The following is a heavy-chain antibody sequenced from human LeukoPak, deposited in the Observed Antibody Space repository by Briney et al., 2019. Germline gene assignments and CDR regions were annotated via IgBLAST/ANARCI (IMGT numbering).Heavy chain of an antibody. Sequence: PGRSLRLSCAASGFTFSSYGIHWVRQAPGKGLEGVAVISYDGINKYYAESVKGRFTISRDNSKNTLYLQMNSLRAEDTALYYCAKDGQKYYYYGMDVWGQGTTVTVSS. CDR3: AKDGQKYYYYGMDV. V-gene: IGHV3-30*18. CDR1: GFTFSSYG. CDR2: ISYDGINK. J-gene: IGHJ6*02.